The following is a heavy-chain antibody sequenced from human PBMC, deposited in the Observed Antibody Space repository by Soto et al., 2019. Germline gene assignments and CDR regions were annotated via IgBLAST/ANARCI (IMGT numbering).Heavy chain of an antibody. D-gene: IGHD3-22*01. CDR2: IVVGSGNT. J-gene: IGHJ4*02. CDR3: AADYDSSGYYYFDY. V-gene: IGHV1-58*01. Sequence: QMQLVQSGPEVKKPGTSVKVSCKASGFTFTSSAVQWVRQARGQRLEWIGWIVVGSGNTNYAQKFQERVTITRDMSTSTAYMELSSLRSEDTAVYYCAADYDSSGYYYFDYWGQGTLVTVSS. CDR1: GFTFTSSA.